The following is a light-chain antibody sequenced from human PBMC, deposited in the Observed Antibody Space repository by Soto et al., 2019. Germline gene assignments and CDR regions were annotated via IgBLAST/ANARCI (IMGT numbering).Light chain of an antibody. Sequence: DIPMTQSPSSLSASVGDRVTITCRASQSVSKYLNWYLQKPGKAPRLLIYDVSTLQSGVPSRFSGSGSGTDFTLTISSLQPEVFATYYCQQSYSSPPITFGQGTRLEIK. J-gene: IGKJ5*01. V-gene: IGKV1-39*01. CDR1: QSVSKY. CDR2: DVS. CDR3: QQSYSSPPIT.